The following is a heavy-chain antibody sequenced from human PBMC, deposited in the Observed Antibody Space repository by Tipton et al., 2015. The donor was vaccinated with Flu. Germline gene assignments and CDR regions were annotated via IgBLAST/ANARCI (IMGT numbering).Heavy chain of an antibody. CDR2: IYYSGST. Sequence: TLSLTCTVSGGSISSYYWSWIRQPPGKGLEWIGYIYYSGSTNYNPSLKSRVTISVDTSKNQFSLKLSSVTAADTAVYYCARLYYYDSSGYYYGGWFDPWGQGTLVTVFS. CDR1: GGSISSYY. V-gene: IGHV4-59*01. J-gene: IGHJ5*02. CDR3: ARLYYYDSSGYYYGGWFDP. D-gene: IGHD3-22*01.